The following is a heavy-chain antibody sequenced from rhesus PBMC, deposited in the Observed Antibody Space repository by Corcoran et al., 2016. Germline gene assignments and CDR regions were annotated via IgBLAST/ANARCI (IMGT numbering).Heavy chain of an antibody. CDR1: GGSISSNY. CDR2: IYGSGSST. CDR3: AKHSSGWYGDFFDY. V-gene: IGHV4-169*01. J-gene: IGHJ4*01. D-gene: IGHD6-31*01. Sequence: QLRLQESGPGLVKPSETLSVTCAVSGGSISSNYWSWIRPPPGKGLEWIGRIYGSGSSTNYYPSLKSRVTLSVDTSKNQLSLKLSSVTAADTAVFYCAKHSSGWYGDFFDYWGQGVLVTVSS.